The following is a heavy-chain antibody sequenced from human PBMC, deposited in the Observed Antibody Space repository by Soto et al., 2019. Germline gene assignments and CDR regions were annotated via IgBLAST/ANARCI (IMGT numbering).Heavy chain of an antibody. CDR1: GLTFSNYA. CDR3: AKNQERELPRVIDF. V-gene: IGHV3-23*01. CDR2: MSGSSSTT. Sequence: PGGSLRLSCAISGLTFSNYAMSWVRQAPGGGLEWVSSMSGSSSTTYYADSVRGRFTISRDRSKNTLYLQMSSLRAEDTALYYCAKNQERELPRVIDFWGQGTLVTVSS. J-gene: IGHJ4*02. D-gene: IGHD1-7*01.